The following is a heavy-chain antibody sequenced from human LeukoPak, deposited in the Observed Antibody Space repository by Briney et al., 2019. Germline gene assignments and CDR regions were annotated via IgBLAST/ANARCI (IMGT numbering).Heavy chain of an antibody. CDR2: IYYSVST. Sequence: SESLSLTCTVSGGSISSYYWSWIRQPPGKGLEWIGYIYYSVSTNYNPSLKSRVTISVDTSKNQFSLKLSSVTAADTAVYYCARGKGIIENYFDYWGQGTLVTVSS. CDR1: GGSISSYY. V-gene: IGHV4-59*01. J-gene: IGHJ4*02. D-gene: IGHD3-16*02. CDR3: ARGKGIIENYFDY.